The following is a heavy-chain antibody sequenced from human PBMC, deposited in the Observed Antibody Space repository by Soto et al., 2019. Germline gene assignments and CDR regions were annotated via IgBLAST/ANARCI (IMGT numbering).Heavy chain of an antibody. J-gene: IGHJ5*02. V-gene: IGHV4-34*01. CDR2: INHSGST. CDR1: GGSFSGYY. D-gene: IGHD6-13*01. CDR3: AKTSSSWYWWFDP. Sequence: TSETLSLTCAVYGGSFSGYYWSWIRQPPGKGLEWIGEINHSGSTNYNPSLKSRVTIPVDTSKNQFSLKLSSVTAADTAVYHCAKTSSSWYWWFDPWGQGTLVTVSS.